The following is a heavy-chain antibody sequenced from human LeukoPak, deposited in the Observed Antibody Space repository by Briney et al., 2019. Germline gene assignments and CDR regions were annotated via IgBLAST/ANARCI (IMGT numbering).Heavy chain of an antibody. CDR2: ISYDGRNK. CDR3: AKPRDIDSWAFDV. D-gene: IGHD2-15*01. Sequence: RSLRLSCAASGFTFNNHDMHWVRQAPGKGLEWVAGISYDGRNKYYADSVKGRFTISRDNSKNTLNLQMSSLRTEDTAVYYCAKPRDIDSWAFDVWGQGTMVTVS. V-gene: IGHV3-30*18. CDR1: GFTFNNHD. J-gene: IGHJ3*01.